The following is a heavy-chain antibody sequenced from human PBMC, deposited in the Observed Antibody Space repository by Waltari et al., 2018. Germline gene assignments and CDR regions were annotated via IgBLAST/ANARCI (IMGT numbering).Heavy chain of an antibody. CDR3: ARDVPNGYFDY. Sequence: EVHLVQSGGGLIQPGGSLRLSCGVSGFPFKNYWMTWVRQAPGKGLEWVANINQDGRDKNYVDSVEGRFTISRDNAQNSVYLQMNSLRAEDTAVYYCARDVPNGYFDYWGSGTLVTVSS. V-gene: IGHV3-7*01. CDR2: INQDGRDK. D-gene: IGHD1-1*01. J-gene: IGHJ4*02. CDR1: GFPFKNYW.